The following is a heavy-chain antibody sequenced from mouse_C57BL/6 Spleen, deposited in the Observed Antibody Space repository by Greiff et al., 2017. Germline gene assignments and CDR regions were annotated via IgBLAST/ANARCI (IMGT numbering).Heavy chain of an antibody. CDR1: GYSITSGYN. V-gene: IGHV3-6*01. D-gene: IGHD1-1*01. CDR2: ISYDGRN. CDR3: ARGVTTVVARYYFDD. Sequence: EVKLVESGPGLVKPSQSLSLTCSVTGYSITSGYNWNWIRQFPGNKLGWMGYISYDGRNNYNPPFKNRISITRDTSKNKFFLNLNSVTTKDTATSYCARGVTTVVARYYFDDWGQGTTLTVSS. J-gene: IGHJ2*01.